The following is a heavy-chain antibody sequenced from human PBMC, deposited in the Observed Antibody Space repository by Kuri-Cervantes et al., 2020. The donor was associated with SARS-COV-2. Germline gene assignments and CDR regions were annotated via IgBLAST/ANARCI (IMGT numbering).Heavy chain of an antibody. Sequence: GSLRLSCTVSGGSISSYFWTWIRQSPGKGLEWIGHIYSTGATNYNPSLKSRVAISLDTSKSQFSLKLNSVTAADTALYYCARDSGWLYTRGPGFDPWGRGTLVTVSS. V-gene: IGHV4-59*01. CDR2: IYSTGAT. CDR3: ARDSGWLYTRGPGFDP. D-gene: IGHD3-22*01. J-gene: IGHJ5*02. CDR1: GGSISSYF.